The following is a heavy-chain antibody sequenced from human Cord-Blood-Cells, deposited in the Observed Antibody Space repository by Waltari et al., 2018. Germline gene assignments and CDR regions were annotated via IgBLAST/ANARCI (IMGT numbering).Heavy chain of an antibody. Sequence: QVQLVQSGAEVKKPGASVKVSCKASGYTFTGYYMHWVRQAPGQGLEWMEWINPNSGGTNYAQKFQGRVTMTRDTSISTAYMELSRLRSDDTAVYYCARWGSYSSSWSSFDYWGQGTLVTVSS. CDR3: ARWGSYSSSWSSFDY. D-gene: IGHD6-13*01. CDR2: INPNSGGT. CDR1: GYTFTGYY. J-gene: IGHJ4*02. V-gene: IGHV1-2*02.